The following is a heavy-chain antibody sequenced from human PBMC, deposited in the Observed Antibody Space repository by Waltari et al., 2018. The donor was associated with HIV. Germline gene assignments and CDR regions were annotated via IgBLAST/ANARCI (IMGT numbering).Heavy chain of an antibody. D-gene: IGHD3-10*01. CDR1: GFTFSSYW. J-gene: IGHJ4*02. CDR2: RKQEGSEK. CDR3: AKGGFYGSGSKVN. V-gene: IGHV3-7*01. Sequence: EVQLVESGGGLVQPGGSLRLSCAASGFTFSSYWMSWVRQAPGEGLEWVANRKQEGSEKYYVDSVKGRFTIARDNAENSLYLQMNSLRAEDTAVYYCAKGGFYGSGSKVNWGQGTLVTVSS.